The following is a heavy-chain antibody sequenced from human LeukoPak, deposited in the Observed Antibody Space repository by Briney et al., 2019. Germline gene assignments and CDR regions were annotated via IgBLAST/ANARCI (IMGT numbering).Heavy chain of an antibody. J-gene: IGHJ4*02. V-gene: IGHV3-21*04. Sequence: PGGSLRLSCAASGFTFSSYSMNWVRQAPGKGLEWVSSISSSSGYIYYADSVKGRFTISRDNAKNSLYLQMNSLRAEDTALYYCAKEGEGPYSYGWYYFDYWGQGTLVTVSS. CDR2: ISSSSGYI. D-gene: IGHD5-18*01. CDR1: GFTFSSYS. CDR3: AKEGEGPYSYGWYYFDY.